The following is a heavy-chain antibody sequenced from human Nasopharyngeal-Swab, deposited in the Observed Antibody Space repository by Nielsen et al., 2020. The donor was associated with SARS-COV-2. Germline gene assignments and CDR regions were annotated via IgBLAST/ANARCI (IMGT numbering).Heavy chain of an antibody. J-gene: IGHJ5*02. V-gene: IGHV3-23*01. Sequence: GESLKISCVASGFTFSSYAISWVRLAPGKWLNWVSAICGAGSSTYYANSVKGRFTISRDNSKNTLYLQMNSLRAEDTALYYCVKGGYLHDYINYGDWFDPWGLGTLVTVSS. CDR1: GFTFSSYA. CDR3: VKGGYLHDYINYGDWFDP. D-gene: IGHD4-11*01. CDR2: ICGAGSST.